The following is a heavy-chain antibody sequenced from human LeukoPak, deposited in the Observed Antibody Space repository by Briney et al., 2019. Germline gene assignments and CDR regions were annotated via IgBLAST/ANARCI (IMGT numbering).Heavy chain of an antibody. CDR3: ARLGMLASGPSWFDP. D-gene: IGHD2-8*01. CDR1: GFTFSVLT. J-gene: IGHJ5*02. Sequence: GGSLRLSCVDSGFTFSVLTMSWVPQALGGGLEWGADINQDESAKFYLNFVEGRFTMSRYNAKKSLYLQMNSLRDEDKAVYYCARLGMLASGPSWFDPWGQGTLVTLSS. V-gene: IGHV3-7*01. CDR2: INQDESAK.